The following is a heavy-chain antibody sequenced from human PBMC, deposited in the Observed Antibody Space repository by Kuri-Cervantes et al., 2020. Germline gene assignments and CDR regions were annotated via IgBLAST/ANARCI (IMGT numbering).Heavy chain of an antibody. Sequence: LSLTCAASGFTFSDYYMSWIRQAPGKGLEWVSYISSSGSTIYYADSVKGRFTISRDNSKNSLYLQMNSLRSEGTALYYCAKDLSSIAARRGMYYGMDVWGQGTTVTVSS. J-gene: IGHJ6*02. CDR1: GFTFSDYY. CDR2: ISSSGSTI. D-gene: IGHD6-6*01. V-gene: IGHV3-11*01. CDR3: AKDLSSIAARRGMYYGMDV.